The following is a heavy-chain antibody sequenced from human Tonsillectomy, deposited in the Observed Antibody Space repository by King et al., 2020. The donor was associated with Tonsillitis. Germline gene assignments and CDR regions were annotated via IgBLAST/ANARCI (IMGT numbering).Heavy chain of an antibody. D-gene: IGHD3-3*01. J-gene: IGHJ4*02. CDR2: ISYDGSNK. V-gene: IGHV3-30*18. CDR1: GFTFSSYG. CDR3: AKTFPQREFWSGYRY. Sequence: VQLVESGGGVVQPGRSLRLSCAASGFTFSSYGRHWVRQAPGKGLEWVAVISYDGSNKYYADSVKGRFTISRDNSKNTLYLQMNSLRAEDTAVYYCAKTFPQREFWSGYRYWGQGTLVTVSS.